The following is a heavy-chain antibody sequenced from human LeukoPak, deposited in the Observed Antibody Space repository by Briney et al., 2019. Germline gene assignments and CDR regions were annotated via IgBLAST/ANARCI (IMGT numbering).Heavy chain of an antibody. J-gene: IGHJ4*02. CDR2: VKQDGSEK. CDR1: GFTLSSYG. D-gene: IGHD4-17*01. V-gene: IGHV3-7*01. CDR3: AREADYGAPHFDY. Sequence: PGGSLRLSCATSGFTLSSYGMHWVRQAPGKGLEWVANVKQDGSEKYYVDSVKGRFTISRDNAKNSLYLQMNSLRAEDTAVYYCAREADYGAPHFDYWGQGTLVTVSS.